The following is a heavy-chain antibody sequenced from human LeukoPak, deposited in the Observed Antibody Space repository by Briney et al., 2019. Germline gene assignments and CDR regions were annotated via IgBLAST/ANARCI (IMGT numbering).Heavy chain of an antibody. V-gene: IGHV3-53*01. Sequence: GGSLRLSCAASGFTVSSKYMNWVRQAPGKGLEWASVIHSGGSTYYEDSVKGRFTISRDNSKNTLYLQMNSLRAEDTAVYYCARGHPDYYDSSGYYFGAFDIWGQGTMVTVSS. CDR1: GFTVSSKY. J-gene: IGHJ3*02. CDR3: ARGHPDYYDSSGYYFGAFDI. D-gene: IGHD3-22*01. CDR2: IHSGGST.